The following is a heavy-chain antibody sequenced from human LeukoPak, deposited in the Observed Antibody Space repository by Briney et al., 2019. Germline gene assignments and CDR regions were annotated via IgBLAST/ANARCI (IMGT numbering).Heavy chain of an antibody. CDR3: ARAYLIDY. J-gene: IGHJ4*02. V-gene: IGHV3-7*03. D-gene: IGHD2-2*01. CDR2: INQDGSEN. CDR1: GFTFSNYF. Sequence: GGSLRLSCEASGFTFSNYFMTWVRQAPGKGLEWVANINQDGSENYYVDSVKGRFTISRDSARNSLYLQMNSLRAEDTAVYYCARAYLIDYWGQGTLVTVSS.